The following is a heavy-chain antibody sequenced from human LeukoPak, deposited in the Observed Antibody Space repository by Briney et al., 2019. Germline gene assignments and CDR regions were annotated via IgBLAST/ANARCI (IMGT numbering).Heavy chain of an antibody. CDR2: ISSSSSYI. CDR3: AREGLQSSFDC. Sequence: GGSLRLSCAASGFTFSSYSMNWVRQAPGKGLEWVSSISSSSSYIYYADSVKGRFTISRDNAKNSLYLQMSSLRAEDTAVYYCAREGLQSSFDCWGQGTLVTVSS. CDR1: GFTFSSYS. V-gene: IGHV3-21*01. J-gene: IGHJ4*02. D-gene: IGHD5-12*01.